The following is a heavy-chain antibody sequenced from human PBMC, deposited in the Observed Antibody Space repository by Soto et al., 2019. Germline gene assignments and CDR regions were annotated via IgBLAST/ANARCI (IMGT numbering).Heavy chain of an antibody. J-gene: IGHJ6*02. CDR2: IRSKAYGGTT. CDR1: GFTFGDYA. Sequence: PGGSLRLSCTASGFTFGDYAMSWFRQAPGKGLEWVGFIRSKAYGGTTEYAASVKGRFTISRDDSKSIAYLQMNSLKTEDTAVYYCTRDWSGYNFYYYGMDVWGQGTTVTVSS. D-gene: IGHD3-3*01. V-gene: IGHV3-49*03. CDR3: TRDWSGYNFYYYGMDV.